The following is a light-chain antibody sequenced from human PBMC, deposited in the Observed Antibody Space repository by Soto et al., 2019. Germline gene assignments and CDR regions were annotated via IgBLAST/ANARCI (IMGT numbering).Light chain of an antibody. CDR3: TSYTSTNTLV. J-gene: IGLJ2*01. CDR2: EVS. CDR1: SSDAGFYNY. V-gene: IGLV2-14*01. Sequence: ALTQPASVSGSPGQSITISCTGTSSDAGFYNYVSWYQQHPGKAPKLLIYEVSNRPSGVSNRFSGAKSGNTASLTISGLQPEDEADYYCTSYTSTNTLVFGGGTQLTVL.